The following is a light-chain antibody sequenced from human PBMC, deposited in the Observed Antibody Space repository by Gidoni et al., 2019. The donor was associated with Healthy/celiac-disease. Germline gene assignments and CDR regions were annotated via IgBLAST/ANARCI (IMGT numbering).Light chain of an antibody. CDR3: QQYYSTPT. CDR2: WAS. Sequence: DIFMTQSPDSLAVSLGERATINCKSSQSVLYSSNNKNYLAWYQQKPGQPPKLLIYWASTRESGVPDRFSGSGSGTDFTLTISSLQAEDVAVYYCQQYYSTPTFGGGTKVEIK. V-gene: IGKV4-1*01. J-gene: IGKJ4*01. CDR1: QSVLYSSNNKNY.